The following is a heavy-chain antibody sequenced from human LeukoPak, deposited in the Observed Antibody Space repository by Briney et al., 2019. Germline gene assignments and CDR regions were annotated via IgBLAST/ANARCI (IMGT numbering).Heavy chain of an antibody. CDR2: INHSGST. CDR1: GGSFSGYY. CDR3: ARRKLGSDY. Sequence: SETLSLTCAVYGGSFSGYYWSWIRQPPGKGLEWIGEINHSGSTNYNPSLKSRVTISVDTSKNQFSLKLSSVTAADTAVYYCARRKLGSDYGGQGTLVTVSS. V-gene: IGHV4-34*01. J-gene: IGHJ4*02. D-gene: IGHD7-27*01.